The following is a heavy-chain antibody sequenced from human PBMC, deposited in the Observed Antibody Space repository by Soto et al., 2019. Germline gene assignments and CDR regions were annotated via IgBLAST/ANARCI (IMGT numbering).Heavy chain of an antibody. D-gene: IGHD3-16*01. CDR3: ARDLSWGSMDV. V-gene: IGHV3-48*01. Sequence: EVQLVESGGGLVQPGGSLRLSCATSGFILSDCAMNWVRQAPGKGLEWVSYISSSSSVIDYADSVKGRFTVSSDNARNSLYLQMNSLRAEDTAVYYCARDLSWGSMDVWGKGTTVTVSS. CDR2: ISSSSSVI. J-gene: IGHJ6*04. CDR1: GFILSDCA.